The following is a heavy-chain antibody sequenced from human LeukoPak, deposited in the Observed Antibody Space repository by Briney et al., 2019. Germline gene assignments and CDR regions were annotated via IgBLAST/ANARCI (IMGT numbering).Heavy chain of an antibody. V-gene: IGHV3-11*01. CDR3: ARDKSGGATSFDY. CDR2: ISSSGSTI. J-gene: IGHJ4*02. CDR1: GFTFSDYY. Sequence: GGSLRLSCAASGFTFSDYYMSWIRQAPGKGLEWVSYISSSGSTIYYADSVKGRFTIFRDNAKNSLYLQMNSLRAEDTAVYYCARDKSGGATSFDYWGQGTLVTVSS. D-gene: IGHD1-26*01.